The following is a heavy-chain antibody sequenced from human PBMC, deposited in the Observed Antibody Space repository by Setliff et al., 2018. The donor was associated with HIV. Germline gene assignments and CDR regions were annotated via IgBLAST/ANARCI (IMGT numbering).Heavy chain of an antibody. Sequence: KASETLSLTCTVSGDSIRSYYWSWIRQPAGKGLEWIGRIYTSWFTSYNPSLKSRVTMSVDTSRNQFSPKLTSVTAADTAVYYCARTTSLFPGMAAAQPWYYYYYMDVWGKGTTVTV. D-gene: IGHD6-13*01. CDR2: IYTSWFT. V-gene: IGHV4-4*07. CDR1: GDSIRSYY. J-gene: IGHJ6*03. CDR3: ARTTSLFPGMAAAQPWYYYYYMDV.